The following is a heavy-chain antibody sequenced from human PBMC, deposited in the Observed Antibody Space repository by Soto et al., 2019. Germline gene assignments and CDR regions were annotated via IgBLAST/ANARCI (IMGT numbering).Heavy chain of an antibody. V-gene: IGHV1-69*01. CDR2: IVPFIGTS. Sequence: QVQLVQSGAEVKKPGSSVRVSCTASGGTFNSYEISWVRQAPGQGLEWMGGIVPFIGTSKYAQRFQGRVTITADASTTTVYMELSSLRSEDTAVYYCARSVVGAMYNWFDPWGQGTLVTVSS. J-gene: IGHJ5*02. CDR1: GGTFNSYE. D-gene: IGHD1-26*01. CDR3: ARSVVGAMYNWFDP.